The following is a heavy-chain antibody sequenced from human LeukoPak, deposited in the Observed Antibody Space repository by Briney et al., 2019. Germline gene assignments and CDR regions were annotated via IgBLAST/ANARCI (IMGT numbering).Heavy chain of an antibody. V-gene: IGHV6-1*01. CDR2: KYYRSKWYN. CDR3: AREGEQWLAYYFDY. Sequence: SQTLSLTCAISGDSLSSNSAAWNSIRQSPSRGLEWLARKYYRSKWYNDYAVTVKSRITINPDTSKNQFSLQLSSVTPEDTAVYYCAREGEQWLAYYFDYWGQGTLVTVSS. J-gene: IGHJ4*02. CDR1: GDSLSSNSAA. D-gene: IGHD6-19*01.